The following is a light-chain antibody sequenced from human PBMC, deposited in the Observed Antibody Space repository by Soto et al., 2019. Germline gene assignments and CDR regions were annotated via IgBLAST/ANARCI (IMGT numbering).Light chain of an antibody. V-gene: IGKV3-15*01. CDR1: QSVSSN. Sequence: EIVLTQSPATLSVSPGETVTLSCRASQSVSSNLAWYQQKPGQAPRLLIYGASTRATGIPARFSGSGSGTEFTLTISSLQSEDFAVYYCQQYNKWPLTFGGGTKVDIK. CDR3: QQYNKWPLT. J-gene: IGKJ4*01. CDR2: GAS.